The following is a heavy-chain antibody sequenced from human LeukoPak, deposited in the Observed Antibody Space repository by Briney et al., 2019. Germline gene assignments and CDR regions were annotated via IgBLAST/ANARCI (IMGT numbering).Heavy chain of an antibody. Sequence: SETLSLTCTVSGGSMSSYYWSWIGQPPGKGLEWIGYIYYSGSTNYNPSLKSRVTISVDTSKNQFSLKLSSVTAADTAVYYCARGYSSSWYLYWGQGTLVTVSS. CDR2: IYYSGST. J-gene: IGHJ4*01. CDR3: ARGYSSSWYLY. CDR1: GGSMSSYY. D-gene: IGHD6-13*01. V-gene: IGHV4-59*01.